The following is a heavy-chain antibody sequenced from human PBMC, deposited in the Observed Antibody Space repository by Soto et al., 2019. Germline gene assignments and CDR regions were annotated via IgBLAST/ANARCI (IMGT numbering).Heavy chain of an antibody. D-gene: IGHD3-3*01. CDR2: IYPGDSDT. J-gene: IGHJ6*02. CDR3: ARLRTIFGVAHLAPPTYYYYGMDV. CDR1: GYSFTSYW. Sequence: GESLKISCKGSGYSFTSYWIGWVRQMPGKGLEWMGIIYPGDSDTRYSPSFQGQVTISADKSISTAYLQWSSLKASDTAMYYCARLRTIFGVAHLAPPTYYYYGMDVWGQGTTVTVSS. V-gene: IGHV5-51*01.